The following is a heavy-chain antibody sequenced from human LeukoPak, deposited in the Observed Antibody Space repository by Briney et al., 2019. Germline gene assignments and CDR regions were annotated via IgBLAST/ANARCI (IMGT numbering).Heavy chain of an antibody. CDR3: ARTTEAHSWRTRYYDYYMDV. CDR2: IYYSGST. Sequence: SETLSLTGTVSGGSISSGSYYWSWIRQPPGKGLEWIGYIYYSGSTNYNPSLKSRVTISVDTSKNQFSLKLSSVTAADTAVYYCARTTEAHSWRTRYYDYYMDVWGKGTTVTVSS. V-gene: IGHV4-61*01. CDR1: GGSISSGSYY. D-gene: IGHD6-13*01. J-gene: IGHJ6*03.